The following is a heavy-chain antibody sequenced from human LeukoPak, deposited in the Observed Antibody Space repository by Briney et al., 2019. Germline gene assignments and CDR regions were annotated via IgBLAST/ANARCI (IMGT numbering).Heavy chain of an antibody. J-gene: IGHJ6*02. CDR1: GFTFSTYW. CDR2: INQDGSEK. V-gene: IGHV3-7*04. CDR3: ARATRRDTYYHGMDV. D-gene: IGHD5-18*01. Sequence: GGSLRLSCAASGFTFSTYWMNWVRQAPGKGLEWVANINQDGSEKFYVDSVRGRFTISRDNAKNSLYLQMNSLRAEDTAVYYCARATRRDTYYHGMDVWGQGTTVTVSS.